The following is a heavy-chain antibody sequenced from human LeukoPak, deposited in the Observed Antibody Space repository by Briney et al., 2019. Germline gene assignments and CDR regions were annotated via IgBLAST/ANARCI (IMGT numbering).Heavy chain of an antibody. Sequence: SETLPLTCAVYGGSFSGYYLSWVRQPPGKGLEWIGEINHSGSTNYNPSLKSRVTISVDTSKNQFSLKLSSVTAADTAVYYCARHLPTDGYILFDYWGQGTLVTVSS. V-gene: IGHV4-34*01. CDR2: INHSGST. J-gene: IGHJ4*02. CDR1: GGSFSGYY. D-gene: IGHD5-24*01. CDR3: ARHLPTDGYILFDY.